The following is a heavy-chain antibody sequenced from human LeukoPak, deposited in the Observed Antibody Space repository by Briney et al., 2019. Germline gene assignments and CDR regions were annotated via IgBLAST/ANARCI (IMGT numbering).Heavy chain of an antibody. CDR1: GDSISNGGYY. V-gene: IGHV4-31*03. D-gene: IGHD1-14*01. Sequence: SETLSLMYTVSGDSISNGGYYWSWIRLPPGKGLEGVGYIYDSGTTYYSPALQSRVSISVDTSDNKFSLKLKSLTAADTAVYYCGRGGDRRGFDYWGQGTLVTVSS. CDR2: IYDSGTT. J-gene: IGHJ4*02. CDR3: GRGGDRRGFDY.